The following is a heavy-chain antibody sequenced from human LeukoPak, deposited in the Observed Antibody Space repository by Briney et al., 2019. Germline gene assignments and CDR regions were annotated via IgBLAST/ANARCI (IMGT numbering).Heavy chain of an antibody. J-gene: IGHJ6*02. CDR2: ISYDGSNK. CDR3: ARVLSGSHYNYYGMDV. CDR1: GFTFSSYA. Sequence: GGSLRLSCAASGFTFSSYALHWVRQAPGKGLEWVAVISYDGSNKYYADSVKGRFTISRDNSKNTLYLQMNSLRVEDTAVYYCARVLSGSHYNYYGMDVWGQGTTVTVSS. V-gene: IGHV3-30-3*01. D-gene: IGHD3-3*01.